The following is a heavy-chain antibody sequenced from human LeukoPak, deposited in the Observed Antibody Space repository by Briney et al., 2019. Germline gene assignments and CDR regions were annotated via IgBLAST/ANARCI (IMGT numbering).Heavy chain of an antibody. CDR1: GFPFTSHW. V-gene: IGHV3-7*01. D-gene: IGHD3-10*01. J-gene: IGHJ6*02. Sequence: GGSLRLSCAASGFPFTSHWLSWFRQSPGRGLEWVAHINSDGSEKNYVDSVKGRFTISRDNARNSQFLQMNSLRAEDTAVYYCARDLLWFGELFMVSLTEEHYYYGMDVWGQGTTVTVSS. CDR3: ARDLLWFGELFMVSLTEEHYYYGMDV. CDR2: INSDGSEK.